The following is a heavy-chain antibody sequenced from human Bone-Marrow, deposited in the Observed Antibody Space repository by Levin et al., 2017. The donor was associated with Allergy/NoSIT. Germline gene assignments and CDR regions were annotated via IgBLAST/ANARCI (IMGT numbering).Heavy chain of an antibody. D-gene: IGHD3-22*01. J-gene: IGHJ4*02. CDR2: ISYDGSNK. CDR3: ARDWEQKYYYDSSGYYPPTRGFNDY. V-gene: IGHV3-30-3*01. CDR1: GFTFSSYA. Sequence: GESLKISCAASGFTFSSYAMHWVRQAPGKGLEWVAVISYDGSNKYYADSVKGRFTISRDNSKNTLYLQMNSLRAEDTAVYYCARDWEQKYYYDSSGYYPPTRGFNDYWGQGTLVTVSS.